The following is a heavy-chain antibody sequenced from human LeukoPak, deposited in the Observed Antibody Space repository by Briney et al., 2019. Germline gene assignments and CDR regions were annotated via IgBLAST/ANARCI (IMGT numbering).Heavy chain of an antibody. Sequence: PSQTLSLTCTVSGGSVTSGDYYWTWIRQQPGKGLEWIGYIYYSGDTYYNPSLKSRLTMSVDTSKSQFSLMLRPLTAADTAVYYCAREGAAAGTPRAFDLWGQGTMVTVSS. V-gene: IGHV4-31*03. CDR2: IYYSGDT. CDR1: GGSVTSGDYY. J-gene: IGHJ3*01. D-gene: IGHD6-25*01. CDR3: AREGAAAGTPRAFDL.